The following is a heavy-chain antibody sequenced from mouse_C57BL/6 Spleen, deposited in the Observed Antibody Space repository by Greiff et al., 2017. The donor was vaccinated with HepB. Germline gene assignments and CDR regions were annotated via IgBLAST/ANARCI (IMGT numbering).Heavy chain of an antibody. J-gene: IGHJ3*01. CDR2: IDPETGGT. CDR1: GYTFTDYE. V-gene: IGHV1-15*01. D-gene: IGHD2-3*01. CDR3: TRNGYLAWFAY. Sequence: VQLVESGAELVRPGASVTLSCKASGYTFTDYEMHWVKQTPVHGLEWIGAIDPETGGTAYNQKFKGKAILTADKSSSTAYMELRSLTSEDSAVYYCTRNGYLAWFAYWGQGTLVTVSA.